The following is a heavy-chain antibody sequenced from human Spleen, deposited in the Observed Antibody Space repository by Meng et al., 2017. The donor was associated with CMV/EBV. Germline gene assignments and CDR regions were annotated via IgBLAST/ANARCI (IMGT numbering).Heavy chain of an antibody. CDR3: ARVLNGWLDP. CDR2: INPKSGGR. D-gene: IGHD2-8*01. V-gene: IGHV1-2*02. CDR1: GYTFTGHY. Sequence: KVSCKASGYTFTGHYMHWVRQAPGQGLEWMGWINPKSGGRNYAQNFQGRVTMTSDTSISTAYMELSRLRSDDTAVYYCARVLNGWLDPWGQGTLVTVSS. J-gene: IGHJ5*02.